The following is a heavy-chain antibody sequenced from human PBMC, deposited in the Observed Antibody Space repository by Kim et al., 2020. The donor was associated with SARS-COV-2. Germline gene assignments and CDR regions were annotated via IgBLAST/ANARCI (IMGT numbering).Heavy chain of an antibody. J-gene: IGHJ4*02. V-gene: IGHV4-34*01. D-gene: IGHD3-10*01. Sequence: SETLSLTCAVYGGSFSGYYWIWIRQPPGKGLEWIGEINHSGSTSYKPSLTSRVTISVDTSKNQFSLKLRSVTAADTAVYYCARGLGSGSYYGFWGQGTLVTVSS. CDR1: GGSFSGYY. CDR2: INHSGST. CDR3: ARGLGSGSYYGF.